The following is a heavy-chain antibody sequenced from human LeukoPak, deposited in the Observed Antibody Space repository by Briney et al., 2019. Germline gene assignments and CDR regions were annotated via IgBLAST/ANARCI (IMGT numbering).Heavy chain of an antibody. CDR2: IYYSGST. Sequence: SETLSLTCTVSGGSISSGGYYWSWIRQHPGKGLEWIGYIYYSGSTYYNPSLRSRVTISVGTSKNQFSLKLSSVTAADTAVYYCARERKYYDSYGYYRGYYFDYWGQGTLVTVSS. D-gene: IGHD3-22*01. CDR1: GGSISSGGYY. J-gene: IGHJ4*02. CDR3: ARERKYYDSYGYYRGYYFDY. V-gene: IGHV4-31*03.